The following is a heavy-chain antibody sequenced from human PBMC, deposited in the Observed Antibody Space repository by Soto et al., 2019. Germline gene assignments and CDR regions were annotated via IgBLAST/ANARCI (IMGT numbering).Heavy chain of an antibody. CDR2: ISYSGNT. D-gene: IGHD2-15*01. CDR3: AGLRGYAGSPIDY. CDR1: GGSIISGY. J-gene: IGHJ4*02. Sequence: SETLSLTCAVSGGSIISGYWSWIRQPPGKGLEWIGYISYSGNTNYNPSLKSRVTMSVDTPKNQFSLRLSSVTTADTAVYYCAGLRGYAGSPIDYWGQGTLVTVSS. V-gene: IGHV4-59*01.